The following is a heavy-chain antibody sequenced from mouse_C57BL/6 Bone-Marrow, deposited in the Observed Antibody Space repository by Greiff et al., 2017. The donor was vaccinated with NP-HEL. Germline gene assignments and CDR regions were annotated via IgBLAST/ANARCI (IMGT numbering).Heavy chain of an antibody. V-gene: IGHV5-15*01. CDR3: ARHHYGNYFDY. J-gene: IGHJ2*01. Sequence: EVKLMESGGGLVQPGGSLKLSCAASGFTFSDYGMAWVRQAPRKGPEWVAFLSNLAYSIYYADTVTGRFTISRENAKNTLYLEMSSLRSEDTAMYYCARHHYGNYFDYWGQGTTLTVSS. CDR1: GFTFSDYG. CDR2: LSNLAYSI. D-gene: IGHD2-1*01.